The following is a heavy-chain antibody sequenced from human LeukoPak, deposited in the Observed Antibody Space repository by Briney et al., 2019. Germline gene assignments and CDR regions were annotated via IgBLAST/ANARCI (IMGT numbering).Heavy chain of an antibody. V-gene: IGHV4-59*08. CDR2: IYYSGST. CDR1: GGSISSYY. J-gene: IGHJ4*02. CDR3: ARHPPFGGATFTFDY. Sequence: SETLSLTCTVSGGSISSYYWSWIRQPPGKGLEWSGYIYYSGSTNYNPSLKSRVTISVDTSKNQFSLKLSSVTAADTAVYYCARHPPFGGATFTFDYWGQGTLVTVSS. D-gene: IGHD3-16*01.